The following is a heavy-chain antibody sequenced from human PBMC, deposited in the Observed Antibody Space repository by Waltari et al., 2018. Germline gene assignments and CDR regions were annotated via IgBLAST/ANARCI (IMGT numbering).Heavy chain of an antibody. D-gene: IGHD6-13*01. CDR2: IYYSGST. CDR3: AREVTSRIAAAGTGRWFDP. V-gene: IGHV4-39*07. Sequence: QLQLQESGPGLVKPSETLSLTCTFSGGSISSSFYYRGWHRQPPGKGLEWIGSIYYSGSTYYNPSLKSRVTISVDTSKNQFSLKLSSVTAADTAVYYCAREVTSRIAAAGTGRWFDPWGQGTLVTVSS. CDR1: GGSISSSFYY. J-gene: IGHJ5*02.